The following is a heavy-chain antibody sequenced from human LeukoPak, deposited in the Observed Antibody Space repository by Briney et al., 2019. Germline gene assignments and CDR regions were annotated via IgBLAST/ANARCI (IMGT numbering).Heavy chain of an antibody. V-gene: IGHV3-23*01. CDR1: GFTFDDYG. CDR2: ISGSGGST. Sequence: PGGSLRLSCAASGFTFDDYGMSWVRQAPGKGLEWVSAISGSGGSTYYADSVKGRFTISRDNSKNTLYLQMNSLRAEDTAVYYCAKDPDSSGYFENWFDPWGQGTLVTVSS. J-gene: IGHJ5*02. D-gene: IGHD3-22*01. CDR3: AKDPDSSGYFENWFDP.